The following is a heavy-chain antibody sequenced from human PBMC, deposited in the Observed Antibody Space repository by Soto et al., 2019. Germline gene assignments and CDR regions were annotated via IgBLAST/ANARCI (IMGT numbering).Heavy chain of an antibody. CDR1: GFTLRSYA. J-gene: IGHJ3*02. V-gene: IGHV3-23*01. Sequence: GGSPRLSCAASGFTLRSYAMSWVRQAPGKGLEWVSAISGSGGSTYYADSVKGRFTISRDNSKNTLYLQMNSLRAEDTAVYYCAKALAAAGPGGYAFDIWGQGTMVTVSS. CDR2: ISGSGGST. D-gene: IGHD6-13*01. CDR3: AKALAAAGPGGYAFDI.